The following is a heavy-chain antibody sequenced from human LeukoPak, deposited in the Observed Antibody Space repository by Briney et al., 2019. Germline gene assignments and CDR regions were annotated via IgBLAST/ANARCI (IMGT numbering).Heavy chain of an antibody. J-gene: IGHJ3*02. CDR1: GYTIDELS. V-gene: IGHV1-24*01. CDR3: ATGDCSGGVCSSDDAFDT. D-gene: IGHD2-8*02. CDR2: FDPEDKET. Sequence: ASVKVSCTVSGYTIDELSIHWVRQAPGGGLEWMGGFDPEDKETIYAPKFQGRVTMTVDTSTDTMYMDLISLTSQDTAMYFCATGDCSGGVCSSDDAFDTWGQGTMLIVSS.